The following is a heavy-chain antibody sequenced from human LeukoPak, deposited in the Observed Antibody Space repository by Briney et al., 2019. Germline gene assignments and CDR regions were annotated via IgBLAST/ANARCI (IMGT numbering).Heavy chain of an antibody. CDR3: ARGGYDFWSGYLGYYYYYGMDV. CDR2: INHSGST. J-gene: IGHJ6*02. V-gene: IGHV4-34*01. Sequence: PSETLSLTCAVYGGSFSGYYWSWIRQPPGKGLEWIGEINHSGSTNYNPSLKSRVTISVDTSKNQFSLKLSSVTAADTAVYYCARGGYDFWSGYLGYYYYYGMDVWGQGTTVTVSS. CDR1: GGSFSGYY. D-gene: IGHD3-3*01.